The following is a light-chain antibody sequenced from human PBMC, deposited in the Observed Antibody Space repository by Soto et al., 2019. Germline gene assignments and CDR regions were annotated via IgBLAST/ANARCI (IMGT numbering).Light chain of an antibody. J-gene: IGKJ2*01. CDR1: QSISSY. CDR2: DAS. CDR3: QLRSNWPPYT. V-gene: IGKV3-11*01. Sequence: EIVLTQSPATLSLSPGERATLSCRASQSISSYLAWYQQKPGQAPRLLIYDASNRATGIPARFSGSGSGTDFTLTISSLEPEDFAVYYCQLRSNWPPYTFGQGNKLEIK.